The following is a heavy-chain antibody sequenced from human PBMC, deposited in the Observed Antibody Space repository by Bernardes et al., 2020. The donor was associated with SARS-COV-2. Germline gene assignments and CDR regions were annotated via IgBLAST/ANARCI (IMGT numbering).Heavy chain of an antibody. V-gene: IGHV1-24*01. CDR2: FHPDGGQI. CDR1: GGSLNEVS. Sequence: ASVQVSCQISGGSLNEVSVQWVRQAPGGGLEWMGGFHPDGGQILYAQKSQGRVTVTDDTTTETAYMELRRRTSDNTALYYCATHEYLRHAYYCYYWGQGTLGTVAS. D-gene: IGHD1-26*01. J-gene: IGHJ4*02. CDR3: ATHEYLRHAYYCYY.